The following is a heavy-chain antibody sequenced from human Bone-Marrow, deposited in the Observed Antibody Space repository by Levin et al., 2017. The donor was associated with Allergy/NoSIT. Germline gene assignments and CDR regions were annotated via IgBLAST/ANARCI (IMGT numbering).Heavy chain of an antibody. J-gene: IGHJ4*02. Sequence: GGSLRLSCVTSGFRFYGYSMHWVRQRPGKGLEWVSGISRNGGDKEYGDSVKGRFTISRDNARNSLYLQMNGLTPEDTALYFCAKYVLGDDLDDPIFEKWGQGSLVMVS. V-gene: IGHV3-9*01. CDR2: ISRNGGDK. CDR3: AKYVLGDDLDDPIFEK. CDR1: GFRFYGYS. D-gene: IGHD3-3*02.